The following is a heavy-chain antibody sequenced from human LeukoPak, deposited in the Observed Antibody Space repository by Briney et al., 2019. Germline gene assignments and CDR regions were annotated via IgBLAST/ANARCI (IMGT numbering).Heavy chain of an antibody. V-gene: IGHV3-33*01. Sequence: PGGSLRLSCAASGFTFSSYGMHWVREAPGNGLEWVAVIGYDGSNKYYADSVTARFTFSSDYSKHTLYLQMNSLRAEDTAVYYCARIHFGYWGQGTLVTVSS. CDR1: GFTFSSYG. CDR3: ARIHFGY. D-gene: IGHD1-14*01. J-gene: IGHJ4*02. CDR2: IGYDGSNK.